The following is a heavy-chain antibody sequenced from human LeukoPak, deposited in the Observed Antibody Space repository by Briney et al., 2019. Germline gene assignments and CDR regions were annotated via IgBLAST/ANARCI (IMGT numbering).Heavy chain of an antibody. V-gene: IGHV4-59*01. CDR3: AREAGGDFDY. CDR1: GGSISSYY. Sequence: SETLSLTCAVYGGSISSYYWSWIRQPPGKGLEWIGYIYYSGSTNYNPSLKSRVTISVDTSKNQFSLKLSSVTAADTAVYYCAREAGGDFDYWGQGTLVTVSS. CDR2: IYYSGST. J-gene: IGHJ4*02.